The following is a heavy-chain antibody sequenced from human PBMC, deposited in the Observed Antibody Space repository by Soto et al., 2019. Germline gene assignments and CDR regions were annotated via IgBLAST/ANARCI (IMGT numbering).Heavy chain of an antibody. Sequence: QVQLVESGGGVVQPGRSLRLSCAASGFTFSSYGMNWVRQSPCKGLAWVAVISSEGSNKYYAESVKGRFTNSRDNCKNTLYLQMNSLRAEDKAVYYCAKDGVVVTAMYYFDYWGQGTLITVSS. CDR1: GFTFSSYG. D-gene: IGHD2-21*02. V-gene: IGHV3-30*18. CDR2: ISSEGSNK. CDR3: AKDGVVVTAMYYFDY. J-gene: IGHJ4*02.